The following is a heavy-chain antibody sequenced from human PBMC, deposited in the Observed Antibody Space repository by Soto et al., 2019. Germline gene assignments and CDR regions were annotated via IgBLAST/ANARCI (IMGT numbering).Heavy chain of an antibody. CDR1: GFTFSSYS. J-gene: IGHJ5*02. CDR3: ARAASWVVPAAMSDWFDP. V-gene: IGHV3-48*01. Sequence: GGSLRLSCAASGFTFSSYSMNWVRQAPGKGLEWVSYISSSSSTIYYADSVKGRFTISRDNAKNSLYLQMNSLRAEDTAVYYCARAASWVVPAAMSDWFDPWGQGTLVTVSS. CDR2: ISSSSSTI. D-gene: IGHD2-2*01.